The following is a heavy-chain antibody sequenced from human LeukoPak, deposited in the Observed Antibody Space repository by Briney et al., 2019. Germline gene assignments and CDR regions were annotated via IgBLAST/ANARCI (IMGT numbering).Heavy chain of an antibody. CDR1: GYTFTGYY. V-gene: IGHV1-2*02. CDR3: ARDQGVAHYYGMDV. J-gene: IGHJ6*02. Sequence: ASVKVSCEASGYTFTGYYMHWVRQAPGQGLEWMGWINPNSGGTNYAQKFQGRVTMTRDTSISTAYMELSRLRSDDTAVYYCARDQGVAHYYGMDVWGQGTTVTVSS. CDR2: INPNSGGT.